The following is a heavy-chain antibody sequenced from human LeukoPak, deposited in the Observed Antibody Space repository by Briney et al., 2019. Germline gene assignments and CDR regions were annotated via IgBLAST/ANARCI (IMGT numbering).Heavy chain of an antibody. CDR2: ISAYNGNT. CDR3: ARYFGRVDFWSGSLSC. CDR1: GYTFTSYG. D-gene: IGHD3-3*01. J-gene: IGHJ4*02. Sequence: ASVKVSCKASGYTFTSYGISWVRRAPGQGLEWMGWISAYNGNTNYAQKLQGRVTMTTDTSTSTAYMELRSLRSDDTAVYYCARYFGRVDFWSGSLSCWGQGTLVTVSS. V-gene: IGHV1-18*01.